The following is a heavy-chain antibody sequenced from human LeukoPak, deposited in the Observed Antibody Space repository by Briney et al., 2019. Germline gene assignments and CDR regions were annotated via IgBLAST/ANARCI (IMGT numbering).Heavy chain of an antibody. CDR3: ARGRSGYQNY. CDR2: ISSSGSTI. J-gene: IGHJ4*02. V-gene: IGHV3-48*03. Sequence: PGGSLRLSCAASGFTISSYEMNWVRQAPGKGLEWVSYISSSGSTIYYADSVKGRFTISRDNAKSSLYLQMNSLRAEDTAVYYCARGRSGYQNYWGQGTLVTVSS. CDR1: GFTISSYE. D-gene: IGHD3-22*01.